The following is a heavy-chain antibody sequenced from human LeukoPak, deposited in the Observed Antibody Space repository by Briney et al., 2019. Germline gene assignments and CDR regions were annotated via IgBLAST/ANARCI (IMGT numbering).Heavy chain of an antibody. Sequence: GASVKVSCKAPGGTFSSYAISWVGQAPGQGLEWMGGIIPIFGTANYAQKFQGRVTITADESTSTAYMELSSLRSEDTAVYYCARGNTNPLYYYYGMDVWGQGTTVTVSS. CDR3: ARGNTNPLYYYYGMDV. J-gene: IGHJ6*02. CDR1: GGTFSSYA. V-gene: IGHV1-69*13. CDR2: IIPIFGTA. D-gene: IGHD2-2*01.